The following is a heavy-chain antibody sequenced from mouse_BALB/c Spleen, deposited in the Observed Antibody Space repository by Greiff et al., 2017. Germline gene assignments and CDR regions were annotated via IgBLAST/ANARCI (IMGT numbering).Heavy chain of an antibody. CDR2: ISSGGSYT. D-gene: IGHD1-1*01. CDR3: ARHDTTVVAPHFDY. Sequence: EVKLEESGGGLVKPGGSLKLSCAASGFTFSSYAMSWVRQTPEKRLEWVATISSGGSYTYYPDSVKGRFTISRDNAKNTLYLQMSSLRSEDTAMYYCARHDTTVVAPHFDYWGQGTTLTVSS. J-gene: IGHJ2*01. CDR1: GFTFSSYA. V-gene: IGHV5-9-3*01.